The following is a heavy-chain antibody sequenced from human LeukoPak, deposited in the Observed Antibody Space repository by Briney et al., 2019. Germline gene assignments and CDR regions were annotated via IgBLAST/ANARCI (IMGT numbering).Heavy chain of an antibody. CDR1: GDSVSNNSAA. D-gene: IGHD4-11*01. J-gene: IGHJ4*02. CDR3: ARETTHFDY. V-gene: IGHV6-1*01. CDR2: TYYRSKWYH. Sequence: SHTLSLTCVISGDSVSNNSAAWHWIRQSPSRGVEWRGRTYYRSKWYHDHAVSMKGRITINPDTSKNQFFLQLNSVTPEDTAVYYCARETTHFDYWGKGNLVTVSP.